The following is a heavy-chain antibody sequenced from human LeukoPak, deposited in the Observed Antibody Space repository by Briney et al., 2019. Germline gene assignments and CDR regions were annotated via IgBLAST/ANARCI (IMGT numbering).Heavy chain of an antibody. J-gene: IGHJ4*02. CDR2: IYPGDSDT. D-gene: IGHD3-10*01. Sequence: GESLKISCKGFGYRFTSYWIGWVRQMAGNGLEWMGIIYPGDSDTRYSPSCQCQVTISVDSSICTSYLQWRSLEASDTSLYCGARIWFGDFGFDYWGQRTLVTVSS. V-gene: IGHV5-51*01. CDR3: ARIWFGDFGFDY. CDR1: GYRFTSYW.